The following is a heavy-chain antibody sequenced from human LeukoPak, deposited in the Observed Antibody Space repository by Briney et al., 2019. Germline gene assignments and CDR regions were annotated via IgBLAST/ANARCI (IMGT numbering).Heavy chain of an antibody. J-gene: IGHJ3*02. CDR3: AREQKDIVVVPAAMWSAFDI. V-gene: IGHV3-21*01. CDR1: GFTFSSYS. Sequence: GGSLRLSCAASGFTFSSYSMNWVRQAPGKGLEWVSSISSSSSYIYYADSVKGRFTISRDNAKNSLYLQMNSLRAEDTAVYYCAREQKDIVVVPAAMWSAFDIWGQGTMVTVSS. D-gene: IGHD2-2*01. CDR2: ISSSSSYI.